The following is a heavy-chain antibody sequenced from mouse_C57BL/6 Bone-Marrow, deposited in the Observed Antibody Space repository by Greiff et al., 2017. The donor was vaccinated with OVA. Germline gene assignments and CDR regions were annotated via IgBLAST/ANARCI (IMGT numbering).Heavy chain of an antibody. CDR1: GYTFTDYE. CDR3: TRKKLRLLMDY. V-gene: IGHV1-15*01. CDR2: IDPETGGT. J-gene: IGHJ4*01. Sequence: VQLQQSGAELVRPWASVTLSCKASGYTFTDYEMHWVKQTPVHGLEWIGAIDPETGGTAYNQKFKGKAILTADKSSSTAYMELRSLTSEDSAVYYCTRKKLRLLMDYWGQGTSVTVSS. D-gene: IGHD3-2*02.